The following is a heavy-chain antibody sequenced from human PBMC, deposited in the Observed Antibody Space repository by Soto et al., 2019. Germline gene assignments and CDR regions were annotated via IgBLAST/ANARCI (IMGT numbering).Heavy chain of an antibody. D-gene: IGHD3-16*02. CDR3: AKVPSQYIWGSYLRYYDY. CDR1: GFPFSNYA. CDR2: ISANTDYA. J-gene: IGHJ4*02. V-gene: IGHV3-23*01. Sequence: EVQILESGGGLVQPGGSLRLSCAASGFPFSNYAMTWVRQAPGKGLEWVSAISANTDYAYYADSVKDRFTISRDNSKNTLYLQMDSLRAEDTAVYYCAKVPSQYIWGSYLRYYDYWGQGTLVTFSS.